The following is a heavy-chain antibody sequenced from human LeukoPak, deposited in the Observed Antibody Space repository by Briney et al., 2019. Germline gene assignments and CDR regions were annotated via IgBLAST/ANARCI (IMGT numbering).Heavy chain of an antibody. J-gene: IGHJ4*02. V-gene: IGHV3-30*18. CDR3: AKDWAQYRSGCDH. CDR2: TSYDGSNK. D-gene: IGHD3-10*01. CDR1: GFTFSSYG. Sequence: GRSLRLSCAASGFTFSSYGMHWVRQAPGKGLEWVAVTSYDGSNKYYADSVKGRFTVSRDNSKNTLYLQMNSLRAEDTAVYYCAKDWAQYRSGCDHWGQGTLVTVSS.